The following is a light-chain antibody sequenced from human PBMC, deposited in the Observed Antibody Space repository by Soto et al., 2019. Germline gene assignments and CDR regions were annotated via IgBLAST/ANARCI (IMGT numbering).Light chain of an antibody. CDR3: QSYDSSLSGLYV. V-gene: IGLV1-40*01. CDR1: SSNIGAGYD. CDR2: GNT. J-gene: IGLJ1*01. Sequence: QSVLTQPPSVSGAPGQRVTISCTGSSSNIGAGYDVHWYQQLPGTAPKLLISGNTNRPSGVPDRFSGSKSGTSASLAITGLQAEDEADYYCQSYDSSLSGLYVFGTGTKLTGL.